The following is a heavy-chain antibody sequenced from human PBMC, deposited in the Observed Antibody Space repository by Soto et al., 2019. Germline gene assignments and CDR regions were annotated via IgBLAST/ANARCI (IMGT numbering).Heavy chain of an antibody. CDR3: GARYCTDGVCPFDY. CDR1: GFTFSSYS. Sequence: EVQLVESGGGLVKPGGSLRVSCAASGFTFSSYSMNWVRQAPGKGLEWVSSISRPGSAIFYADSVKGRFTISRDNARYSLYLQMNSLRAGDTAGYYGGARYCTDGVCPFDYWGQGTLNTVSS. D-gene: IGHD2-8*01. V-gene: IGHV3-21*01. J-gene: IGHJ4*02. CDR2: ISRPGSAI.